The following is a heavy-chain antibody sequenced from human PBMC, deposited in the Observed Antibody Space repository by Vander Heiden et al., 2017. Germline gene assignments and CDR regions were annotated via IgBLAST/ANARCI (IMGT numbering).Heavy chain of an antibody. CDR1: GGSFSSGSYS. Sequence: QLQLQESGSGLVKPSQTLSLTCTVPGGSFSSGSYSWSWTRQLPGKGLEWIGYSYHSGSTYYNPSLESRVTISVDRSKNQFSLKLSSVTAADTAVYYCARERVGDAFDIWGQGTMVTVSS. CDR3: ARERVGDAFDI. V-gene: IGHV4-30-2*01. J-gene: IGHJ3*02. CDR2: SYHSGST.